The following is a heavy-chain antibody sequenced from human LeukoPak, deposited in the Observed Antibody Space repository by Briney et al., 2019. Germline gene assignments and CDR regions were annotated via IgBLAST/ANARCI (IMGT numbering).Heavy chain of an antibody. CDR1: GFTFSSYA. CDR2: ISYDGSNK. CDR3: ARDTDYYGSGSLWD. V-gene: IGHV3-30*04. Sequence: PGRSLRLSCAASGFTFSSYAMHWVRQAPGKGLEWVAVISYDGSNKYYADSVKGRFTISRDNSKNTLYLQMTSLRAEDTAVYYCARDTDYYGSGSLWDWGQGTLVTVSS. J-gene: IGHJ4*02. D-gene: IGHD3-10*01.